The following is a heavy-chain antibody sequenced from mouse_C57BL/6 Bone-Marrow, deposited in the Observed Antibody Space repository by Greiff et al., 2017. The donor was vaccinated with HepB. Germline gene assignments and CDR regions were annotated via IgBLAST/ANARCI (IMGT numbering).Heavy chain of an antibody. Sequence: EVQLVESGGGLVQPKGSLKLSCAASGFSFNTYAMNWVRQAPGKGLEWVARIRSKSNNYATYYADSVKDRFTISRDDSESMLYLQMNNLKTEDTAMYYCVRHKYYPYAMDYWGQGTSVTVSS. J-gene: IGHJ4*01. CDR3: VRHKYYPYAMDY. D-gene: IGHD1-1*01. V-gene: IGHV10-1*01. CDR1: GFSFNTYA. CDR2: IRSKSNNYAT.